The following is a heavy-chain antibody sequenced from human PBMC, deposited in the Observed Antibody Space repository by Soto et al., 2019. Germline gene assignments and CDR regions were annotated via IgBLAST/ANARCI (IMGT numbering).Heavy chain of an antibody. D-gene: IGHD2-21*02. Sequence: EVQLVESGGGLVKPGGSLRLSCAASGFSFSSYSMNWVRQAPGKGLEWVSSISSTSSNIYYTDSVKGRFTISRDNAQNSLYLQMNSLRGDDTAVYYCTREGCGGDCQSDYWGQGTLVTVSS. J-gene: IGHJ4*02. CDR3: TREGCGGDCQSDY. V-gene: IGHV3-21*02. CDR1: GFSFSSYS. CDR2: ISSTSSNI.